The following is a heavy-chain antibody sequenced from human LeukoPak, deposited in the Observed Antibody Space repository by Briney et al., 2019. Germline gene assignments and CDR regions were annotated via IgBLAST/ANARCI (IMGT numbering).Heavy chain of an antibody. V-gene: IGHV1-18*01. CDR1: GYTFISYG. CDR3: ARVNDITVVAAAAPHYEY. Sequence: GASVKVSCKPSGYTFISYGISWVRQAPGQGLEWAGWISAYKGVTDYAQKFQGRVAMTTDTSTSTVYMELMSLTFEDTAVYYCARVNDITVVAAAAPHYEYWGQGTLVTLSS. J-gene: IGHJ4*02. CDR2: ISAYKGVT. D-gene: IGHD2-15*01.